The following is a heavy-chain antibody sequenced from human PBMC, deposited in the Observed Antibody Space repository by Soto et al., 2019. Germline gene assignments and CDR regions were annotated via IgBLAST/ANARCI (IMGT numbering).Heavy chain of an antibody. J-gene: IGHJ6*02. Sequence: QVQLQESGPGLVKPSETLSLTCTVSGDSISSYYWSWIRQPAGQGLEWIGRIYTSGSTNYNPALTSRVHKSVDRSKNNFSLKLSSVTAADTAVYYGARAVTMFRGDIYEYYGMDVWGQGTTVTVSS. CDR1: GDSISSYY. V-gene: IGHV4-4*07. CDR3: ARAVTMFRGDIYEYYGMDV. CDR2: IYTSGST. D-gene: IGHD3-10*01.